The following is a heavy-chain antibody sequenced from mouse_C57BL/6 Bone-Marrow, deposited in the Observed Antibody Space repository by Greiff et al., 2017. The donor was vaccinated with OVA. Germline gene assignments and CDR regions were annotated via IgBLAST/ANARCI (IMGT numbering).Heavy chain of an antibody. J-gene: IGHJ1*03. V-gene: IGHV4-1*01. D-gene: IGHD1-1*01. CDR3: ARPRYYYGSSSYWYFDV. CDR2: INPDSSTI. Sequence: PAAAVDFSRYWMSWVRRAPGKGLEWIGEINPDSSTINYAPSLKDKFIISRDNAKNTLYLQMSKVRSEDTALYYCARPRYYYGSSSYWYFDVWGTGTTVTVSS. CDR1: AVDFSRYW.